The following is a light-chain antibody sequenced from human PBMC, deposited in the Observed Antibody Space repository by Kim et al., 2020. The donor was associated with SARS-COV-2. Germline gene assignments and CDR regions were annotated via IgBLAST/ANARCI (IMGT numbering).Light chain of an antibody. CDR3: SSYAGSNNYV. J-gene: IGLJ1*01. CDR1: GSDVGNYNA. Sequence: GQPVTISCPGTGSDVGNYNAVSWYHQHPGQTPKLMIYEVTQRPSGVPDRFSGSKSGSTASLTVSGLQAEDEAEYYCSSYAGSNNYVSGTGTKVTVL. V-gene: IGLV2-8*01. CDR2: EVT.